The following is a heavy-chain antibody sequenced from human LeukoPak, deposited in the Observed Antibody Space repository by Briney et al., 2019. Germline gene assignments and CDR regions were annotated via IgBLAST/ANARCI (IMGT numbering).Heavy chain of an antibody. J-gene: IGHJ4*02. CDR2: IYYSGST. Sequence: SETLSLTCTVSGGSISSYYWSWIRQPPGKGLEWIGYIYYSGSTNYNPSLKSRVTISVDTSKNQLSLKLSSVTAADTAVYYCARAAGTTAFDYWGQGTLVTVSS. V-gene: IGHV4-59*01. D-gene: IGHD6-13*01. CDR1: GGSISSYY. CDR3: ARAAGTTAFDY.